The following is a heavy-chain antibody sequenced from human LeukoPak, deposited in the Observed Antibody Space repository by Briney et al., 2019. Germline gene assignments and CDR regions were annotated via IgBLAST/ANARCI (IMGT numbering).Heavy chain of an antibody. J-gene: IGHJ4*02. CDR2: ISGSGGST. CDR3: AKDPLHYTVTTDYFDY. V-gene: IGHV3-23*01. CDR1: GFTFSSYA. D-gene: IGHD4-11*01. Sequence: GSLRLSCAASGFTFSSYAMSWVRQAPGKGLEWVSAISGSGGSTYYADSVKGRFTISRDNSKNTLYLQMNSLRAEDTAVYYCAKDPLHYTVTTDYFDYWGQGTLVTVSS.